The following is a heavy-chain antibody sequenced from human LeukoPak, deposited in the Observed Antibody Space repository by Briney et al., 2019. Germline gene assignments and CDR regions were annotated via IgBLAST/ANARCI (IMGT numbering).Heavy chain of an antibody. CDR3: AKPGSRGLVNWLDP. V-gene: IGHV3-23*01. J-gene: IGHJ5*02. CDR2: ISGSGGST. D-gene: IGHD1-14*01. Sequence: GGSLRLSCAASGFTFSSYAMSWVRHAPGEGLGGVSAISGSGGSTYYADSVKGRFTTSRDNSENTLYLQLISLRAEDTAVYYCAKPGSRGLVNWLDPWGQGTLVTLCS. CDR1: GFTFSSYA.